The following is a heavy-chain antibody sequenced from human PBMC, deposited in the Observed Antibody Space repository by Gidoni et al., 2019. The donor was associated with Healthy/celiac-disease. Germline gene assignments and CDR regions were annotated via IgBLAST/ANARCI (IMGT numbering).Heavy chain of an antibody. V-gene: IGHV3-15*01. J-gene: IGHJ4*02. CDR3: TTDRCSSTSCYIVDY. Sequence: VGRIKSKTDGGKTDYAAPVKGRFTISRDDSKNTLYLQMNSLKTEDIAVDYCTTDRCSSTSCYIVDYWGQGTLVTVSS. D-gene: IGHD2-2*01. CDR2: IKSKTDGGKT.